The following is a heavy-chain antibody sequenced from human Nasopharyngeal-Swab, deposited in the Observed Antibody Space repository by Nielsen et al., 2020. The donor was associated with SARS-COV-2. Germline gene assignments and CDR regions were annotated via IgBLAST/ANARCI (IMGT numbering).Heavy chain of an antibody. CDR3: ARVKTGDFDY. J-gene: IGHJ4*02. CDR2: IYSGGST. CDR1: GFTFSSYA. Sequence: GESLKISCAASGFTFSSYAMSWVRQAPGKGLEWVSVIYSGGSTYYADSVKGRFTISRDNSKNTLYLQMNSLRAEDTAVYYCARVKTGDFDYWGQGTLVTVSS. D-gene: IGHD7-27*01. V-gene: IGHV3-53*01.